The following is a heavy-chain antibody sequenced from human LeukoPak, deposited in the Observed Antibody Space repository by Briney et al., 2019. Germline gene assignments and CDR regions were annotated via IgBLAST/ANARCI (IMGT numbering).Heavy chain of an antibody. Sequence: GGSLRLSCAASGFIFSSDDMHWVRQAPDKGLEWVAGIQSNGRNKYYVDSVKGRFAISRDNSKSTLYLQVNSLRVEDTALYYCARESEGGTGTSCPDYWGQGTLVTVSS. CDR3: ARESEGGTGTSCPDY. D-gene: IGHD2-2*01. V-gene: IGHV3-33*05. J-gene: IGHJ4*02. CDR1: GFIFSSDD. CDR2: IQSNGRNK.